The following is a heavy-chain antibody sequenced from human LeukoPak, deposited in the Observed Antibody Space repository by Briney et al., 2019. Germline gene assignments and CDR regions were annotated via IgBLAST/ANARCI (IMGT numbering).Heavy chain of an antibody. Sequence: GRSLRLSCAASGFTFSSYAMHWVRQAPGKGLEWVAVISYDGSNKYYADSVKGRFTISRDNSKNTLYLQMNSLRAEDTAVYYCARDYDILTGYFLGYFDYWGQGTLVTVSS. J-gene: IGHJ4*02. CDR1: GFTFSSYA. D-gene: IGHD3-9*01. CDR2: ISYDGSNK. V-gene: IGHV3-30*01. CDR3: ARDYDILTGYFLGYFDY.